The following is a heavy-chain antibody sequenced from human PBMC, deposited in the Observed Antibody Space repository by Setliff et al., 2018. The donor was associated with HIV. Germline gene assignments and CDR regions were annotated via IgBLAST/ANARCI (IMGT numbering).Heavy chain of an antibody. J-gene: IGHJ3*02. CDR3: ARLLQGGNYAFDI. CDR2: IYSSGRT. V-gene: IGHV4-39*07. Sequence: SETLSLTCIASHGSISSTSHYWGWVRQSPGRRLEWIGSIYSSGRTYYNPSLKSGVIISVDTSKMQFSLKLRSVTAADTAMYYCARLLQGGNYAFDIWGQGTMVTVSS. D-gene: IGHD2-21*02. CDR1: HGSISSTSHY.